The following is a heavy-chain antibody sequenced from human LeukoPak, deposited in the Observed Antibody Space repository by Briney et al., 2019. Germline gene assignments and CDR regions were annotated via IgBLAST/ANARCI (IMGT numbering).Heavy chain of an antibody. D-gene: IGHD6-19*01. J-gene: IGHJ4*02. Sequence: ASVQVSCKASGYTFTGYYMHWVRQAPGQGLEGMGWINPNSGGTNYAQKFQGRVTMTRDTSISTAYMELSRLRSDDTAVYFCARVAYTAPQWLELFDYWGQGTLVTVSS. CDR3: ARVAYTAPQWLELFDY. CDR2: INPNSGGT. CDR1: GYTFTGYY. V-gene: IGHV1-2*02.